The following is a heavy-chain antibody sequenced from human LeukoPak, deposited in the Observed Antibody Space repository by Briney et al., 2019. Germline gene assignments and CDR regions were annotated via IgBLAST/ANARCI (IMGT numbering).Heavy chain of an antibody. J-gene: IGHJ4*02. Sequence: GGSLRLSCAASGFTFSSYAMSWVRPAPGKGLEWVSAISGSGGSTYYADSVKGRFTISRDNSKNTLYLQMNSLRAEDTAVYYCAKWGSGSYYNNPPFDYWGQGTLVTVSS. CDR2: ISGSGGST. D-gene: IGHD3-10*01. CDR1: GFTFSSYA. V-gene: IGHV3-23*01. CDR3: AKWGSGSYYNNPPFDY.